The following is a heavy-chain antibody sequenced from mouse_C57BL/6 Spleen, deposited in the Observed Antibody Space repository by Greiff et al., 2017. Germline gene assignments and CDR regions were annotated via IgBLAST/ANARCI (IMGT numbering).Heavy chain of an antibody. V-gene: IGHV5-4*01. CDR3: ARARGYFDY. Sequence: EVQGVESGGGLVKPGGSLKLSCAASGFTFSSYAMSWVRQTPEKRLEWVATISDGGSYTYYPDNVKGRFTISRDNAKNNLYLQMSHLKSEDTAMYYCARARGYFDYWGQGTTLTVSS. CDR2: ISDGGSYT. J-gene: IGHJ2*01. CDR1: GFTFSSYA.